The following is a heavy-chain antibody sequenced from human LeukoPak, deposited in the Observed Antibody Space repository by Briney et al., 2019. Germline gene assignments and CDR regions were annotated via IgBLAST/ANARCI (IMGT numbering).Heavy chain of an antibody. CDR3: ARLPGYCSGGSCYYWFDP. CDR2: IYHSGST. D-gene: IGHD2-15*01. CDR1: GYSISSGYY. Sequence: SETLSLTCTVSGYSISSGYYWGWIRQPPGKGLEWIGSIYHSGSTYYNPSLKSRVTISVDTSKNQFSLKLSSVTAADTAVYYCARLPGYCSGGSCYYWFDPWGQGTLVTVSS. V-gene: IGHV4-38-2*02. J-gene: IGHJ5*02.